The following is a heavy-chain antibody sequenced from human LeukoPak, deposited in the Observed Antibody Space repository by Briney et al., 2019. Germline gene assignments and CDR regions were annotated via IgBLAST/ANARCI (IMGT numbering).Heavy chain of an antibody. CDR3: ARDPYYGSGDGYPPFDY. Sequence: ASVKVSCKASGYTFTSYGISWVRQAPGQGLEWMGWISAYNGNTNYAQKLQGRVTMTTDTSTSTAYMELRSLRSDDTAVYYSARDPYYGSGDGYPPFDYWGQGTLVTVSS. J-gene: IGHJ4*02. V-gene: IGHV1-18*01. CDR1: GYTFTSYG. D-gene: IGHD3-10*01. CDR2: ISAYNGNT.